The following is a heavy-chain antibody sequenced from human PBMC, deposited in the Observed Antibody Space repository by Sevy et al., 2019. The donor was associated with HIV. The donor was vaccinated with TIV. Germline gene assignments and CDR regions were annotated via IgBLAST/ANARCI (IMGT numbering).Heavy chain of an antibody. Sequence: GGSLRLSCAASGFTVSSNYMSWVRQAPGKGLEWVSVIYSSGSTYYADSVKGGFTISRDNSKNTLYLEMNSLRAEDTAVYYCARDGGSHGYRYWGQGTLVTVSS. CDR1: GFTVSSNY. CDR3: ARDGGSHGYRY. CDR2: IYSSGST. V-gene: IGHV3-66*01. J-gene: IGHJ4*02. D-gene: IGHD5-18*01.